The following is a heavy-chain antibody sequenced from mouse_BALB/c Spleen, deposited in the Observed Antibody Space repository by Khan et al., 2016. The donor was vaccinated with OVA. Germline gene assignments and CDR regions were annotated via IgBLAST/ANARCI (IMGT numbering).Heavy chain of an antibody. CDR1: GYTFANFG. J-gene: IGHJ4*01. V-gene: IGHV9-3-1*01. Sequence: QIQLVQSGPELKKPGETIKISCKASGYTFANFGMNWVKQAPGKGLKWMGWINTYTGEPTYADDFKGRFAFSLETSASTAYLQINNLKNEDTATYFCARPPYVSYVMVYWGQGTSVTVSS. D-gene: IGHD1-1*01. CDR2: INTYTGEP. CDR3: ARPPYVSYVMVY.